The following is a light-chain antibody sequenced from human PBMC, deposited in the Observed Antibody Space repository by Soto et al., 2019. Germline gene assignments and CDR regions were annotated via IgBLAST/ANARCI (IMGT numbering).Light chain of an antibody. J-gene: IGLJ1*01. V-gene: IGLV2-14*01. CDR3: SSYTSSSTLYV. Sequence: CVLTQPASVTGSAGESITISCTGTSSDVGGYNYVSWYQQHPGKAPKLMIYDVSNRPSGVSNRFSGSKSGNTASLTISGLQAEDEADYYCSSYTSSSTLYVFGTGTKVTV. CDR2: DVS. CDR1: SSDVGGYNY.